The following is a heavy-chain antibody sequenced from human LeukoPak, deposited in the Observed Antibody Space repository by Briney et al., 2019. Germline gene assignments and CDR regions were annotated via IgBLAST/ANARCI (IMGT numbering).Heavy chain of an antibody. CDR1: GFTFSSYW. CDR3: ARDRGVYSRTLED. Sequence: GGSLRLSCAASGFTFSSYWMHWVRQAPGKGLVWVSRINSDGSSTSYADSVKGRFTISRDNAKNSLYLQMNSLRAEDTAVYYCARDRGVYSRTLEDWGQGTLVTVSS. V-gene: IGHV3-74*01. D-gene: IGHD6-13*01. J-gene: IGHJ4*02. CDR2: INSDGSST.